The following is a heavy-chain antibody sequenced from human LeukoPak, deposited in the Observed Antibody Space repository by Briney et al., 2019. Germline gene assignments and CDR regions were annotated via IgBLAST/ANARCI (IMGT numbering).Heavy chain of an antibody. CDR3: AKDYGDRDFDY. D-gene: IGHD4-17*01. V-gene: IGHV3-23*01. CDR1: GFTFSSYA. Sequence: HPGGSLRLSCAASGFTFSSYAMSWVRQAPGKGLEWVSGISGSSTGTYYADSVKGRFTVSRDNSKNTLYLQMNSLRAEDTAVYYCAKDYGDRDFDYWGQGTLVTVSS. J-gene: IGHJ4*02. CDR2: ISGSSTGT.